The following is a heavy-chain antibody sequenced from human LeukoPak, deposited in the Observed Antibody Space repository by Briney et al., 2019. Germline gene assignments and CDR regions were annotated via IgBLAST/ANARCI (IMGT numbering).Heavy chain of an antibody. CDR3: ASEDYCTNGVCYTINYYYGMDV. CDR2: IIPIFGTA. D-gene: IGHD2-8*01. Sequence: SVKVSCKASGFTFTSHDYNWVRQAPGQGLEWMGGIIPIFGTANYAQKFQGRVTITADESTSTAYMELSSLRSEDTAVYYCASEDYCTNGVCYTINYYYGMDVWGQGTTVTVSS. CDR1: GFTFTSHD. J-gene: IGHJ6*02. V-gene: IGHV1-69*13.